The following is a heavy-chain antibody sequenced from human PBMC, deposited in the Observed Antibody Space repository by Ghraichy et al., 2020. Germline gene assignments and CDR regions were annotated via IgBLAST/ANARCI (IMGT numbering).Heavy chain of an antibody. CDR3: ARDSTHDFWSGAYYFDY. V-gene: IGHV4-59*01. J-gene: IGHJ4*02. CDR2: IYYSGST. D-gene: IGHD3-3*01. Sequence: SETLSLTCTVSGGSISSYYWSWIRQPPGKGLEWIGYIYYSGSTNYNPSLKSRVTISVDTSKNQFSLKLSSVTAADTAVYYCARDSTHDFWSGAYYFDYWGQGTLVTVSS. CDR1: GGSISSYY.